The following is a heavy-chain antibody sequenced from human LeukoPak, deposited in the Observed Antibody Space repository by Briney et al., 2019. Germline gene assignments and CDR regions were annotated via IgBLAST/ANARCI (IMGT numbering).Heavy chain of an antibody. Sequence: PSETLSLTCTVYGGSFSGYYLNWIRQPPGKGLEWIGEITHSGSTNYHLSLKSRVTMSVDTSTNQFSLRVSSVTAADTAVYYCARGDRYYYYMDVWGKGTTVTVSS. CDR2: ITHSGST. CDR1: GGSFSGYY. J-gene: IGHJ6*03. CDR3: ARGDRYYYYMDV. V-gene: IGHV4-34*01.